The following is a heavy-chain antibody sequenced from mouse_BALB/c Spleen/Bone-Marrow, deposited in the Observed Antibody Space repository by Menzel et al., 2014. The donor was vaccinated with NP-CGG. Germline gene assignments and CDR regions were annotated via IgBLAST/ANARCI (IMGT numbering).Heavy chain of an antibody. V-gene: IGHV2-9*02. J-gene: IGHJ1*01. Sequence: QVQLKESGPGLVAPSQSLSITCTVSGVSLTSYGGHWVRQPPGKGLEWLGLIWAGGSTNYNSALMSRLSISKDNSKSQVFLKMNSLQTDDTAMYYCARKDYGSRGGYFDVWGAGTTVTVSS. CDR3: ARKDYGSRGGYFDV. D-gene: IGHD1-1*01. CDR1: GVSLTSYG. CDR2: IWAGGST.